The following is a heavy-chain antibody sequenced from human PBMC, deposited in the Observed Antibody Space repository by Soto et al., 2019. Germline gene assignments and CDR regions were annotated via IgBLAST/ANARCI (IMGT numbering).Heavy chain of an antibody. CDR3: TSPGIDFYGRYYYYGMDV. V-gene: IGHV3-49*04. Sequence: SLRLSCTASGFTFGDYAMSWVRQAPGKGLEWVGFIRSKAYGGTTEYAASVKGRFTISRDDSKSIAYLQMNSLKTEDTAVYYCTSPGIDFYGRYYYYGMDVWGPATTVTLSS. J-gene: IGHJ6*02. CDR1: GFTFGDYA. D-gene: IGHD3-10*01. CDR2: IRSKAYGGTT.